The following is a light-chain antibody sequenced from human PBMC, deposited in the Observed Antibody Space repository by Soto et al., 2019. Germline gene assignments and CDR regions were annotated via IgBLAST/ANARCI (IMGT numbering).Light chain of an antibody. CDR3: ASWDDSRRGVL. CDR2: TND. CDR1: VSNIGSNP. V-gene: IGLV1-47*01. Sequence: QSVLTQPPSASGTPGQRVNISCSGGVSNIGSNPVYWYQQLPGTAPKLVIHTNDQRPSGVPDRFSGSKSGTSATLAISGLRSEDEADYYCASWDDSRRGVLFGVGTQLTVL. J-gene: IGLJ2*01.